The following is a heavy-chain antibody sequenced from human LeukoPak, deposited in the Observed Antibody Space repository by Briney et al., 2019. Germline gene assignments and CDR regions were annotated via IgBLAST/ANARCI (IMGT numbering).Heavy chain of an antibody. CDR2: IYYSGST. V-gene: IGHV4-59*12. D-gene: IGHD5-18*01. Sequence: SETLSLTCTVSGGSISSYYWSWIRQPPGKGLEWIGYIYYSGSTNYNPSLKSRVTISVDTSKNQFSLKLSSVTAADTAVYYCARGGGYSYAADYWGQGTLVTVSS. CDR1: GGSISSYY. J-gene: IGHJ4*02. CDR3: ARGGGYSYAADY.